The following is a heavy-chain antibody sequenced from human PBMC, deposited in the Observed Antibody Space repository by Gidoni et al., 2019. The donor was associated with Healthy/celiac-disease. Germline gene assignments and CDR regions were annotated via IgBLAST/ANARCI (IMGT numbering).Heavy chain of an antibody. CDR1: GYTFTSYG. J-gene: IGHJ4*02. Sequence: QVQLVQSGAEVKKPGASVKVSCKASGYTFTSYGISWVRPAPGQGLEWMGWISAYNGNTNSAQKLQGRVTMTTDTSTSTAYMELRSLRSDDTAVYYCARDQGDYGALSYFDYWGQGTLVTVSS. D-gene: IGHD4-17*01. V-gene: IGHV1-18*01. CDR3: ARDQGDYGALSYFDY. CDR2: ISAYNGNT.